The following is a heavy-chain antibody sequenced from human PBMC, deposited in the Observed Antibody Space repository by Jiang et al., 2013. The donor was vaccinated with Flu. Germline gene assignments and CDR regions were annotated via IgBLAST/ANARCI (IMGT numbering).Heavy chain of an antibody. CDR3: AREGGLSRYWYFDL. V-gene: IGHV1-46*01. CDR1: GYTFTDYY. D-gene: IGHD1-26*01. CDR2: INPAGGSP. Sequence: SGAEVKKPGASVMLSCKASGYTFTDYYMHWVRQAPGQGLEWMGIINPAGGSPIYAQKFQGRVTVTRDTSTNTVYMELSSLRIEDTAVYYCAREGGLSRYWYFDLWGRGTLVTVSS. J-gene: IGHJ2*01.